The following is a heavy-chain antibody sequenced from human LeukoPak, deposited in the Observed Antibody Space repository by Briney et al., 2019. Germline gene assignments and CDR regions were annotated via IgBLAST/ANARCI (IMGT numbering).Heavy chain of an antibody. CDR3: ARDPSEYYDLWSGSNDAFDI. CDR2: INSDGSST. CDR1: GFTFSSYW. J-gene: IGHJ3*02. D-gene: IGHD3-3*01. V-gene: IGHV3-74*01. Sequence: GGSLRLSCAASGFTFSSYWMHWVRQAPGRGLVWVSRINSDGSSTSYADSVKGRFTISRDNAKNTLYLQMNSLRAEDTAVYYCARDPSEYYDLWSGSNDAFDIWGQGTMVTVSS.